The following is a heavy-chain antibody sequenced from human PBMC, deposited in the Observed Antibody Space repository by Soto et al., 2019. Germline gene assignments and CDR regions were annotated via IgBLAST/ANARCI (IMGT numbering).Heavy chain of an antibody. V-gene: IGHV3-33*01. J-gene: IGHJ4*02. D-gene: IGHD1-1*01. CDR1: GFTFSSYG. CDR3: ARLPAYDAFDY. CDR2: IWYDGSNK. Sequence: GGSLRLSCAASGFTFSSYGMHWVRQAPGKGLEWVAVIWYDGSNKYYADSVKGRFTISRDNSKNTLYLQMNSLRAEDTAVYYCARLPAYDAFDYWGQGTLVTVSS.